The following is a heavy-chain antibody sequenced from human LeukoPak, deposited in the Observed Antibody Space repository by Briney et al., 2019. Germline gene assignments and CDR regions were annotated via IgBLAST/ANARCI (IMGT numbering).Heavy chain of an antibody. Sequence: SETLSLTCTVFGDSVTGYFLNWVRQPPGKGLEWIGHIYKIGTTNYNPSLKSRVTISVDTSKNQFSLKLSSVTAADTAVYYCARTGPRDVAAESCFDPWGQGTLVTVFS. D-gene: IGHD6-13*01. CDR2: IYKIGTT. CDR3: ARTGPRDVAAESCFDP. CDR1: GDSVTGYF. V-gene: IGHV4-4*09. J-gene: IGHJ5*02.